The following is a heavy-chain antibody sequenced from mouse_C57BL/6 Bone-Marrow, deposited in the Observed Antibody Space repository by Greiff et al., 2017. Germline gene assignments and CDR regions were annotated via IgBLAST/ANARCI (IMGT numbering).Heavy chain of an antibody. J-gene: IGHJ2*01. Sequence: QVQLQQPGAELVKPGASVKMSCKASGYTFTSYWITWVKQRPGQGLEWIGDIYPTSGRTNYNEKFKSKAILTVDTSSNTAYMQLSSLTSEDSAVFYCARSGPLGRSFDYWGQGTILTVSS. V-gene: IGHV1-55*01. D-gene: IGHD4-1*01. CDR2: IYPTSGRT. CDR1: GYTFTSYW. CDR3: ARSGPLGRSFDY.